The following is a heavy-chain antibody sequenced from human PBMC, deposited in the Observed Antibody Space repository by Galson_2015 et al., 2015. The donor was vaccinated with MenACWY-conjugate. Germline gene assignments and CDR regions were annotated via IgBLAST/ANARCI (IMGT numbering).Heavy chain of an antibody. CDR2: ISTDGSST. J-gene: IGHJ4*02. V-gene: IGHV3-74*01. D-gene: IGHD6-13*01. CDR3: ARDSRVGAPGTELDY. Sequence: SLRLSCAGSGFTFRTYWMHWVRHALGKGLVWVSRISTDGSSTSYADSVKGRFTISRDNAKNTLYLQMNSLRAEDTAVYYCARDSRVGAPGTELDYWGQGTLVTVSS. CDR1: GFTFRTYW.